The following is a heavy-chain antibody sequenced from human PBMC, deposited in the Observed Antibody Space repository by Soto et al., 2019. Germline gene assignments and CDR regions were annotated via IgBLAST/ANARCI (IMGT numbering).Heavy chain of an antibody. CDR2: INAGNGNT. V-gene: IGHV1-3*01. J-gene: IGHJ4*02. CDR3: ARDHQGYDSSGYYWGFDY. D-gene: IGHD3-22*01. Sequence: QVPLVQSGAEVKKPGASVKVSCKASGYTFTSYAMHWVRQAPGQRLEWMGWINAGNGNTKYSQKFQGRVTITRDTSASTAYMELSSLRSEDTAVYYCARDHQGYDSSGYYWGFDYWGQGTLVTVSS. CDR1: GYTFTSYA.